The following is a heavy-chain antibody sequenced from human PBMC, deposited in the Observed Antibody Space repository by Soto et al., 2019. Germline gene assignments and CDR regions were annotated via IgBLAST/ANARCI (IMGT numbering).Heavy chain of an antibody. D-gene: IGHD1-26*01. Sequence: QVQLQESGPGLVKPSDTLSLTCNVSGGSICGYYWSWIRQSPGKGLEYIGYIYYRGSTNYNSSLKSRVTMSVDTSRNQFSLKMNSVTAADTAVYYCARQQLLPFYYALDVWGQGTTVTVSS. CDR1: GGSICGYY. J-gene: IGHJ6*02. V-gene: IGHV4-59*07. CDR2: IYYRGST. CDR3: ARQQLLPFYYALDV.